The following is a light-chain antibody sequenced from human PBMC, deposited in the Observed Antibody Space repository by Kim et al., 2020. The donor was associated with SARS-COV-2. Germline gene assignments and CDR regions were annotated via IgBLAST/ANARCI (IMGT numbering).Light chain of an antibody. CDR2: DAS. CDR1: QSVSSF. J-gene: IGKJ4*01. Sequence: SVSPGESATLPCRASQSVSSFLAWYQHKPGQAPRLLIHDASNRATGIPPRFSGSGSGTDFTRTISSLEPEDFAIYYCQQRSNWPPTFGGGTKLEI. CDR3: QQRSNWPPT. V-gene: IGKV3-11*01.